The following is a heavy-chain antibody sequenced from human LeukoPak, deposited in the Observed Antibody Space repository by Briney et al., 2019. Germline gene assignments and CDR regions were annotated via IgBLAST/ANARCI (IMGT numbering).Heavy chain of an antibody. CDR1: GFTVSSYS. D-gene: IGHD5-12*01. J-gene: IGHJ4*02. CDR3: ARDDKRGYSGYDYNY. Sequence: GGSLRLSCAASGFTVSSYSMNWVRQAPGKGLEWVSSISSSSSYIYYADSVKGRFTISRDNAKNSLYLQMNSLRAEDTAVYYCARDDKRGYSGYDYNYWGQGTLVTVSS. CDR2: ISSSSSYI. V-gene: IGHV3-21*01.